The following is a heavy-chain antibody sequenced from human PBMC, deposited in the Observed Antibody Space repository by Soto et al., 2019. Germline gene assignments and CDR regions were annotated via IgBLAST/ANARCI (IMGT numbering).Heavy chain of an antibody. J-gene: IGHJ3*02. D-gene: IGHD3-3*01. CDR3: ARGVGVHDAFDI. Sequence: KQSKTLSLTCAISGDSVSSNSAAWNWIRQSPSRGLEWLGRTYYRSKWYNDYAVSVKSRITINPDTSKNQFSLQLNSVTPEDTAVYCCARGVGVHDAFDIWGQGTMVTVS. CDR1: GDSVSSNSAA. V-gene: IGHV6-1*01. CDR2: TYYRSKWYN.